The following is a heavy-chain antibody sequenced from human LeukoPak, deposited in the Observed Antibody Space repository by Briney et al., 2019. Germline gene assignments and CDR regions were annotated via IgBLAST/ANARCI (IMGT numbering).Heavy chain of an antibody. J-gene: IGHJ5*02. V-gene: IGHV3-21*01. CDR1: GFTFSSYS. CDR2: ISSSSSYI. Sequence: GGSLRLSCAASGFTFSSYSMNWVRQARGKGLEWVSSISSSSSYIYYADSVKGRFTISRDNAKNSLYLQMNSLRAEDTAVYYCAATGGSGSYSFDPWGQGTLVTVSS. D-gene: IGHD3-10*01. CDR3: AATGGSGSYSFDP.